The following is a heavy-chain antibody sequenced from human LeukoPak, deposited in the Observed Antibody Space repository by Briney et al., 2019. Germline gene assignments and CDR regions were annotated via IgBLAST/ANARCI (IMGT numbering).Heavy chain of an antibody. CDR2: IIPIFGTA. Sequence: ASVKVSCKASGGTFSSYAISWVRQAPGQGLEWMGGIIPIFGTANYAQKFQGRVTITADKSTSTAYMELSSLRSEDTAVYYCARVSNAYYYYYMDVWGQGTTVTVSS. CDR1: GGTFSSYA. J-gene: IGHJ6*03. CDR3: ARVSNAYYYYYMDV. V-gene: IGHV1-69*06.